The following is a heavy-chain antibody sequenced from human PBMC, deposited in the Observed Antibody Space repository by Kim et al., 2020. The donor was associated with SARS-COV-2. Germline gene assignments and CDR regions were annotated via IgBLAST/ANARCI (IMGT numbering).Heavy chain of an antibody. CDR1: GGSISSYY. D-gene: IGHD5-12*01. V-gene: IGHV4-59*13. CDR2: IYYSGST. Sequence: SETLSLTCTVSGGSISSYYWSWIRQPPGKGLEWIGYIYYSGSTNYNPSLKSRVTMSVDTSKNQFSLNLRSVSAADSAVYYCASAGHSGYGGLVYLGQGTL. CDR3: ASAGHSGYGGLVY. J-gene: IGHJ4*02.